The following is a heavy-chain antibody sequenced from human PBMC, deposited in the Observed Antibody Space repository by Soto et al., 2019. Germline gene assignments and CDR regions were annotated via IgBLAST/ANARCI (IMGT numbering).Heavy chain of an antibody. CDR1: GGSFSGYY. J-gene: IGHJ4*02. Sequence: SETLSLTCAVYGGSFSGYYWSWIRQPPGKGLEWIGEINHSGSTNYNPSLKSRVTISVDTAKNQFSLKLSSVTAEDTAVYYCARVQDYDSSGYYFAYWGQGTLVTVS. CDR2: INHSGST. D-gene: IGHD3-22*01. CDR3: ARVQDYDSSGYYFAY. V-gene: IGHV4-34*01.